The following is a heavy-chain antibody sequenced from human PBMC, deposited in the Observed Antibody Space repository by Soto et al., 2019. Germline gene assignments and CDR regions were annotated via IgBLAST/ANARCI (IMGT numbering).Heavy chain of an antibody. CDR3: TRWNGYGAL. Sequence: DVQILESGGGLVEPGGSLRLSCAASGFSVSTYGVTWVRQGPGKGLEWVSGVSGGSGATHYRDSVKGRFTITTDYPENTAYLQMNSLRVEDTAVYYCTRWNGYGALWGQGILVTVS. CDR1: GFSVSTYG. V-gene: IGHV3-23*01. J-gene: IGHJ4*02. CDR2: VSGGSGAT. D-gene: IGHD4-17*01.